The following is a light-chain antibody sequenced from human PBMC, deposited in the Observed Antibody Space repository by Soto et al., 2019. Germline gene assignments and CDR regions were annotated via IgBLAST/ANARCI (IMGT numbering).Light chain of an antibody. V-gene: IGLV1-51*01. CDR1: SSNIGNNY. CDR3: GTCDSGLRAGV. CDR2: DNN. J-gene: IGLJ2*01. Sequence: QSVLTQPPSVSAAPGQRVTISCSGSSSNIGNNYVSWYQQLPGTAPKLLIYDNNKRPSGIPDRFSGSKSGTSATLGITGLQTGDEADYYCGTCDSGLRAGVFGGGTKVTVL.